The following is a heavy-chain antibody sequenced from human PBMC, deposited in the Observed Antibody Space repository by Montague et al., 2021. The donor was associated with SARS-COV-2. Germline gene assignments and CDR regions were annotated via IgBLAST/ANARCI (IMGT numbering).Heavy chain of an antibody. Sequence: SETLSLTCAVYGGSFSDYHWTRIRQSPGEGLEWIGQINYGGSTKYNPSLKSRVTISIDTSMNQFSLKLTSVTAADTAVYYCARGAPGYWGQGTLVTVSS. CDR2: INYGGST. CDR3: ARGAPGY. V-gene: IGHV4-34*01. J-gene: IGHJ4*02. D-gene: IGHD1-1*01. CDR1: GGSFSDYH.